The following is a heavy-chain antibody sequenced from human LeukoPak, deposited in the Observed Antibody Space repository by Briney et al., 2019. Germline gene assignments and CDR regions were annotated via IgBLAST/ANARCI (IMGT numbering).Heavy chain of an antibody. Sequence: SETLSLTCTVSGGSISSSSYYWGWIRQPPGKGLEWIGSIYYSGSTYYNPSPKSRVTISVDTSKNQFSLKLSSVTAADTAVYYCARVVDYDFWSGYYGNDAFDIWGQGTMVTVSS. CDR2: IYYSGST. J-gene: IGHJ3*02. CDR3: ARVVDYDFWSGYYGNDAFDI. CDR1: GGSISSSSYY. D-gene: IGHD3-3*01. V-gene: IGHV4-39*01.